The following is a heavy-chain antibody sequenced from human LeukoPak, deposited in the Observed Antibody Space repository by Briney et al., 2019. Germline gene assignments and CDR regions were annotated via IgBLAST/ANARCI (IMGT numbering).Heavy chain of an antibody. J-gene: IGHJ4*02. V-gene: IGHV4-59*01. CDR3: ARYISGASQVFDY. D-gene: IGHD1-20*01. CDR1: GGSISSYY. CDR2: IYYSGST. Sequence: SETLSLTCTVSGGSISSYYWSWIRQPPGKGLEWIGYIYYSGSTNYNPSFKSRVTISVDTSKNQFSLKLSSVTAADTAVYYCARYISGASQVFDYWGQGTLVTVSS.